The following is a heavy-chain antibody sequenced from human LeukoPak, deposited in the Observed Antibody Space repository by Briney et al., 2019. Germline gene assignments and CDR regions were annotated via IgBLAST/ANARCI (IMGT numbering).Heavy chain of an antibody. CDR2: ISDGGSIT. V-gene: IGHV3-23*01. Sequence: GGSLRLSCAASGFTFSDYGMSWVRQAPGKGLEWVSTISDGGSITYYADSVKGRSTISRDNSKNTLLLQMNSLRAEDTAVYYCAKSRGSGSKMARGVNFDYWGQGTLVTVSS. D-gene: IGHD3-10*01. CDR3: AKSRGSGSKMARGVNFDY. J-gene: IGHJ4*02. CDR1: GFTFSDYG.